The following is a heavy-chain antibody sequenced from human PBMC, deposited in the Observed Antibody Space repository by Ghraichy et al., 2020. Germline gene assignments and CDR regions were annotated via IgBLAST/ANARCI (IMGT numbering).Heavy chain of an antibody. Sequence: GGSLRLSCAASGFTFSSYAMHWVRQAPGKGLEWVAVISYDGSNKYYADSVKGRFTISRDNSKNTLYLQMNSLRAEDTAVYYCARVRVLWFGELLAMDVWGQGTTVTVSS. CDR1: GFTFSSYA. CDR3: ARVRVLWFGELLAMDV. CDR2: ISYDGSNK. V-gene: IGHV3-30-3*01. D-gene: IGHD3-10*01. J-gene: IGHJ6*02.